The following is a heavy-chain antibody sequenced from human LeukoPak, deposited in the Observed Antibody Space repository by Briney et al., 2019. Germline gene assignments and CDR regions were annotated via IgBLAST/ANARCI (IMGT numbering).Heavy chain of an antibody. CDR1: GFTFSSYG. CDR2: ISSSSSYI. D-gene: IGHD3-22*01. J-gene: IGHJ4*02. V-gene: IGHV3-21*01. CDR3: ASLYYDSSGRDDY. Sequence: GGSLRLSCAASGFTFSSYGMNWVRQAPGKGLEWVSSISSSSSYIYYADSVKGRFTISRDNAKNSLYLQMNSLRAEDTAVYYCASLYYDSSGRDDYWGQGTLVTVSS.